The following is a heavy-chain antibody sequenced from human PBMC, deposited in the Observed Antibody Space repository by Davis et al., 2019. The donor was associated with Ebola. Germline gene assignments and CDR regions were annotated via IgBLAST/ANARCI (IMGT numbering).Heavy chain of an antibody. V-gene: IGHV4-34*01. Sequence: ESLKISCAASGFTFSGSAMHWIRQPPGKGLEWIGEINHSGSTNYNPSLKSRVTISVDTSKNQFSLKLSSVTAADTAVYYCARGPGRVRPAAIRGYYYGMDVWGQGTTVTVSS. D-gene: IGHD2-2*02. CDR2: INHSGST. CDR1: GFTFSGSA. J-gene: IGHJ6*02. CDR3: ARGPGRVRPAAIRGYYYGMDV.